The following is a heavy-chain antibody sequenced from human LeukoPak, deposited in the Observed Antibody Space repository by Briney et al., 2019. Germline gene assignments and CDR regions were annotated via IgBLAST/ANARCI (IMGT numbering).Heavy chain of an antibody. J-gene: IGHJ6*03. CDR3: ARESPQLWFGIQANYYYYMDV. D-gene: IGHD3-10*01. CDR2: ISYDGSNK. V-gene: IGHV3-30*03. CDR1: GFTFSSYG. Sequence: GGSLRLSCAASGFTFSSYGMHWVRQAPGKGLEWVAVISYDGSNKYYADSVKGRFTISRGNAKNSLYLQMNSLRAEDTAVYYCARESPQLWFGIQANYYYYMDVWGKGTTVTVSS.